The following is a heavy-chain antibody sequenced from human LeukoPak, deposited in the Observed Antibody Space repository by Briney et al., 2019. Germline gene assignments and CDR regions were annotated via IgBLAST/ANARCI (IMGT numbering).Heavy chain of an antibody. CDR2: IWYDGSNK. J-gene: IGHJ4*02. D-gene: IGHD6-13*01. Sequence: GGSLRLSCAASGFNFNTYGMHWVRQAPGKGLEWVAVIWYDGSNKYYADSVKGRFTISRDNSKNTLYLQMNSLRAEDTAVYYCARSGYSSSWTGFDYWGQGTLVTVSS. CDR3: ARSGYSSSWTGFDY. CDR1: GFNFNTYG. V-gene: IGHV3-33*08.